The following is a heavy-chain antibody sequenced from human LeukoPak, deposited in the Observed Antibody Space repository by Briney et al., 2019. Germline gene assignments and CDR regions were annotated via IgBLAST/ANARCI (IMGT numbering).Heavy chain of an antibody. D-gene: IGHD6-6*01. Sequence: ASVKVSCKASGYSFTDYHMHWVRQAPGQGLEWMGIINPSGGSTSYAQKFQGRVTMTRDMSTSTVYMELSSLRSEDTAVYYCARERSSSSIGFDYWGQGTLVTVSS. V-gene: IGHV1-46*01. CDR3: ARERSSSSIGFDY. J-gene: IGHJ4*02. CDR2: INPSGGST. CDR1: GYSFTDYH.